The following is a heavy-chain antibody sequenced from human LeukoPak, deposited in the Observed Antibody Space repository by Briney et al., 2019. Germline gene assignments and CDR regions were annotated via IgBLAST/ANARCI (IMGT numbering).Heavy chain of an antibody. CDR3: ARVSDISVAAYFDY. CDR2: IKQDGSEK. D-gene: IGHD6-19*01. CDR1: GFTFSSYW. J-gene: IGHJ4*02. V-gene: IGHV3-7*03. Sequence: GGSLRLSCAASGFTFSSYWMSWVRQAPGKGLEWVANIKQDGSEKYYVDSVKGRFTISRDNAKNSLYLQMNSLRAEDTALYYCARVSDISVAAYFDYWGQGTLVTVSS.